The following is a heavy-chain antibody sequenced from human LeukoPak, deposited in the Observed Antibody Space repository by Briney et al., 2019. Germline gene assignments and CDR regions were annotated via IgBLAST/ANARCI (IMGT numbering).Heavy chain of an antibody. D-gene: IGHD3-16*02. CDR1: GFTFSSYA. Sequence: PGGTLRLSCSASGFTFSSYAMHWVRQAPGKGLEYVSAISSNGGSTYYADSVKGRFTISRDNSKHTLYLQMSSLRAEDMAVYCCVKEVRLGELSSYYFDYWGQGTLVTVSS. CDR3: VKEVRLGELSSYYFDY. CDR2: ISSNGGST. J-gene: IGHJ4*02. V-gene: IGHV3-64D*09.